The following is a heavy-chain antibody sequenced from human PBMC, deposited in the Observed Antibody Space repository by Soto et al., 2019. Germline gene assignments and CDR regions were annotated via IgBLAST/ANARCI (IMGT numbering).Heavy chain of an antibody. D-gene: IGHD5-18*01. Sequence: QVQLVESGGGVVQPGRSLRLSCAASGFTFSSYAMHWVRQAPGKGLEWVAVISYDGSNKYYADSVKGRFTISRDNSKNTLYLQMNSLRAEDTAVYYCATALPAMVDRYFDLWGRGTLVTVSS. CDR1: GFTFSSYA. CDR2: ISYDGSNK. J-gene: IGHJ2*01. CDR3: ATALPAMVDRYFDL. V-gene: IGHV3-30-3*01.